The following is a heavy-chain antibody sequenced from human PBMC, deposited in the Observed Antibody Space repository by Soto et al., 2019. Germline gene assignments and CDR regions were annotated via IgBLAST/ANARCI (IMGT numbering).Heavy chain of an antibody. D-gene: IGHD6-6*01. CDR1: GGSISSYY. CDR3: ASSPIAARRAQFDY. Sequence: SETLSLTCTVSGGSISSYYWSWIRQPAGKGLEWIGRIYTSGSTNYNPSLKSRVTMSVDTSKNQFSLKLSSVTAADTAVYYCASSPIAARRAQFDYWGQGTLVTVS. CDR2: IYTSGST. J-gene: IGHJ4*02. V-gene: IGHV4-4*07.